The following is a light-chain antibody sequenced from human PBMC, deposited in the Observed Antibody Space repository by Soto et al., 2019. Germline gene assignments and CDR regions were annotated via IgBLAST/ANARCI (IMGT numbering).Light chain of an antibody. V-gene: IGLV2-14*01. J-gene: IGLJ1*01. Sequence: QSALTQPASVSGSPGQSITISFTGTSSDVGGYKYVSWYQQHPGKAPKLMIYEVSNRPSGVSNRFSGSKSGNTASLTISGLQAEDEADYYCSSYTSSSTLDVFGTGTKVTVL. CDR1: SSDVGGYKY. CDR3: SSYTSSSTLDV. CDR2: EVS.